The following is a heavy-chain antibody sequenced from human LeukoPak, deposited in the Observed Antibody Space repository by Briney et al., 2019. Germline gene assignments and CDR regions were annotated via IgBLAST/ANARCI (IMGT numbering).Heavy chain of an antibody. V-gene: IGHV3-53*04. CDR2: IYSGGST. Sequence: GGSLRLSCAASGFTVSSNYMSWVRQAPGKGLEWVSVIYSGGSTYYADSVKGRFTISRHNSKNTLYLQMNSLRAEDTAVYYCAREYIAVAGYFDYWGQGTLVTVSS. D-gene: IGHD6-19*01. J-gene: IGHJ4*02. CDR1: GFTVSSNY. CDR3: AREYIAVAGYFDY.